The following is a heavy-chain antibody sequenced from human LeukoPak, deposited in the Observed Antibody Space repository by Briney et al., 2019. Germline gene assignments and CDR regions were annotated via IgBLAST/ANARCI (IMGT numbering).Heavy chain of an antibody. CDR2: ITSNGDTT. V-gene: IGHV3-64D*09. J-gene: IGHJ4*02. Sequence: GGSLRPSCSASGFTFSRYAMHWVRQAPGKGLEYVSGITSNGDTTYYADSVKGRLTISRDNSKNTLYLQMSSLRAEDRAVYYCVKTYGYCSSTGCYVFDYWGQGALVTVSS. CDR1: GFTFSRYA. D-gene: IGHD2-2*01. CDR3: VKTYGYCSSTGCYVFDY.